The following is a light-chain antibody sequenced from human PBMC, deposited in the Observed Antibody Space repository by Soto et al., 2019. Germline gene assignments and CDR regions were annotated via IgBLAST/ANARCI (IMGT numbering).Light chain of an antibody. V-gene: IGKV3-11*01. CDR1: QSVSDY. CDR3: QQRTLLA. CDR2: DTS. J-gene: IGKJ4*01. Sequence: EIVLTQSPATLSLSPGERATLSCRASQSVSDYLAWYQHKPGQSPRLLIYDTSTRAPGIPARFSGSGSGTDFTLTISSLEPEDFAVYYCQQRTLLAFGGGTKVEIK.